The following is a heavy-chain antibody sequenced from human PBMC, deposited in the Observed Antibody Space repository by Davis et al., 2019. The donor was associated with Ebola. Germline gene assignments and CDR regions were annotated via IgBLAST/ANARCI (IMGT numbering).Heavy chain of an antibody. CDR3: GRDGPNYEVDY. Sequence: GESLKISCAASGFTFSSYEMNWVRQAPGKGLEWVSYISSSGSTKYYANSVKGRFTIPRDNAKNSLFPQKNSLRAEEAGVYYCGRDGPNYEVDYWGQGTRVTVSA. V-gene: IGHV3-48*03. CDR2: ISSSGSTK. D-gene: IGHD3-22*01. J-gene: IGHJ4*02. CDR1: GFTFSSYE.